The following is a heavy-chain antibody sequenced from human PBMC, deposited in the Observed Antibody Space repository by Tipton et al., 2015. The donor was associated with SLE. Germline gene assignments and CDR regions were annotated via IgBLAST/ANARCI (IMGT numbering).Heavy chain of an antibody. J-gene: IGHJ4*02. CDR3: ARGRYYFDY. Sequence: TLSLTCTVSGASLSSNIWWWSWARQPPGKGLEWIGEIYQSGSTNHNPSLKSRVTISVDTSKNQFSLKLSSVTAADTAVYYCARGRYYFDYWGQGTLVTVSS. V-gene: IGHV4-4*02. CDR2: IYQSGST. CDR1: GASLSSNIW.